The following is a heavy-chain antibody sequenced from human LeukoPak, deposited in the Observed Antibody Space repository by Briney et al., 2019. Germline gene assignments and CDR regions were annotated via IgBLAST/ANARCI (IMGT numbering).Heavy chain of an antibody. CDR3: ARSTGYSSGWHFDY. CDR2: IYYSGST. D-gene: IGHD6-19*01. J-gene: IGHJ4*02. V-gene: IGHV4-39*01. CDR1: GGSISSSSYY. Sequence: PSETLSLTCTVSGGSISSSSYYWGWIRQPPGKGLEWIGSIYYSGSTYYNPSLKSRVTISVDTSKNQFSLKLSSVTAADTAVYYCARSTGYSSGWHFDYWGQGTLVTVSS.